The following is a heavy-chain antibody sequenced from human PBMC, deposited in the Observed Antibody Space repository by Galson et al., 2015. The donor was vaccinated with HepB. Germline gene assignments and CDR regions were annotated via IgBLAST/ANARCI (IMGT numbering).Heavy chain of an antibody. D-gene: IGHD3-10*01. V-gene: IGHV3-11*01. J-gene: IGHJ5*02. CDR1: GFTFSDHY. Sequence: SLRLSCAASGFTFSDHYMSWIRQAPGKGLEWVSYISISGTTIDYADSVKGRFTISRDNAKNSLYLQMNSLRVEDTAVYYCGRLWFRGPRRIDRWGQGTLVTVSS. CDR2: ISISGTTI. CDR3: GRLWFRGPRRIDR.